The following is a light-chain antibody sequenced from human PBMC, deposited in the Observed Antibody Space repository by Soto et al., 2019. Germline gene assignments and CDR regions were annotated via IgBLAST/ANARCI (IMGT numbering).Light chain of an antibody. V-gene: IGKV1-39*01. CDR1: QSISNF. CDR2: ATS. CDR3: QQNYSYPRT. J-gene: IGKJ5*01. Sequence: DIQLTQSPSSLSASVGDRVTITCRASQSISNFLIWYQHKPGKAPKFLIYATSVLQSGVPSRFSGSGSDTDFTLTINSLQPEDFATSYCQQNYSYPRTFGQGTRLDIK.